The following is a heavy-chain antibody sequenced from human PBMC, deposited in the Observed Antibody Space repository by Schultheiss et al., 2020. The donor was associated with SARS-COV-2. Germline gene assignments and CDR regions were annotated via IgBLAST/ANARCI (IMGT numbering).Heavy chain of an antibody. CDR2: IYHSGST. V-gene: IGHV4-38-2*01. J-gene: IGHJ3*02. Sequence: ESLKISCAASGFTFSSYAMSWIRQPPGKGLEWIGSIYHSGSTYYNPSLKSRVTISVDTSKNQFSLKLSSVTAADTAVYYCAVDSSGYLDAFDIWGQGTMVTVSS. CDR3: AVDSSGYLDAFDI. CDR1: GFTFSSYA. D-gene: IGHD3-22*01.